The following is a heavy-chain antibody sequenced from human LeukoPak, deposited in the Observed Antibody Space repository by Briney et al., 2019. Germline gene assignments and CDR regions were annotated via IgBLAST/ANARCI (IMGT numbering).Heavy chain of an antibody. J-gene: IGHJ6*02. CDR3: AKDASGTMVRALLGV. CDR1: GFTFSSYG. V-gene: IGHV3-30*18. Sequence: PGRSLRLSCAASGFTFSSYGMHWVRQAPGKGLEWVAVISYDGSNKYYADSVKGRFTISRDNSKNTLYLQMNSLRAEDTAVYYCAKDASGTMVRALLGVWGQGTTVTVSS. D-gene: IGHD3-10*01. CDR2: ISYDGSNK.